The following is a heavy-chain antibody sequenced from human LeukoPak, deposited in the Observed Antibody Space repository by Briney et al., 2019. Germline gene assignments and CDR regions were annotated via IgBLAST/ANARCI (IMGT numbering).Heavy chain of an antibody. D-gene: IGHD5-24*01. V-gene: IGHV4-34*01. CDR2: IIHTGRT. CDR1: GGSFRGFY. J-gene: IGHJ4*02. Sequence: KTSETLSLTCGVSGGSFRGFYWSWIRQTPGKGLEWIGDIIHTGRTNYNPSPRSRVTISLDTSKNQFSLKLTSVTAADTAVYYCAKGEMARRWGQGTQVIVSS. CDR3: AKGEMARR.